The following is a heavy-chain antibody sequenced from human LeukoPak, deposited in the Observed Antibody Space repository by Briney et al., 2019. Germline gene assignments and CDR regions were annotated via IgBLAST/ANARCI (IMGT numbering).Heavy chain of an antibody. V-gene: IGHV3-23*01. CDR3: AKDAVAPGSSGDFFDY. CDR1: GFTFSTYA. D-gene: IGHD3-10*01. Sequence: GGSLRLSCAASGFTFSTYAMTWVRQAPGKGLEWVSTMTVSGGRTYYADSVKGRFTISRDNSKNTLYLQVNSLRADDTAVYYCAKDAVAPGSSGDFFDYWGQGTLVTVSS. CDR2: MTVSGGRT. J-gene: IGHJ4*02.